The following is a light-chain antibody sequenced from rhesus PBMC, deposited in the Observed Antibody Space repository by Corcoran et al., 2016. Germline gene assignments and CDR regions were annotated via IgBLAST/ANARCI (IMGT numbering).Light chain of an antibody. Sequence: DIQMTQSPSSLSASVGDTVTITCRASQSISILLDWYPQKPGKAPKLLIYKASILRSGVPSRFSGSGSRTDFTLSITRLQPEDVASYCCLQYSSSPLTFGGGTKVEIK. J-gene: IGKJ4*01. V-gene: IGKV1-22*01. CDR1: QSISIL. CDR3: LQYSSSPLT. CDR2: KAS.